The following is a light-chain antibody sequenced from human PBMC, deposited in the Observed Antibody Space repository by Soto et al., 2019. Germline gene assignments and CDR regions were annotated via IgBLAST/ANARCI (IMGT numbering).Light chain of an antibody. J-gene: IGKJ4*01. CDR2: DAS. Sequence: MTQSPDTLSVSPGERGTLSCGASESVSSNVAWYQQRPGQAPRLLIYDASNTATGIPDRFSGSGSGTDFTLTISRLETEDFAVYYCQQRSKWPPTFGGGTKVDI. CDR1: ESVSSN. CDR3: QQRSKWPPT. V-gene: IGKV3-11*01.